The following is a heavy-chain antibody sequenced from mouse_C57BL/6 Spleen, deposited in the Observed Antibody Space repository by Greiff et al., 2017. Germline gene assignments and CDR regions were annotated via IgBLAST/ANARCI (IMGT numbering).Heavy chain of an antibody. Sequence: QVQLQQPGAELVKPGASVKVSCKASGYTFTSYRLHWVKQRPGPGLEWIGRIHPSDSGPNYNQKFKGKATLTVDTSSSQAYMQLSSLISVYSAVYDRAIGRDVDYWGQGTTLTVSS. V-gene: IGHV1-74*01. CDR3: AIGRDVDY. D-gene: IGHD3-3*01. CDR2: IHPSDSGP. CDR1: GYTFTSYR. J-gene: IGHJ2*01.